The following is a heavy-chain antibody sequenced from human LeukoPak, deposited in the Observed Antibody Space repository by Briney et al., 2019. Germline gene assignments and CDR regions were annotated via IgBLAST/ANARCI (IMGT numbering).Heavy chain of an antibody. Sequence: GGSLRLSCAASGLILSNNGMSWVRQAPGKGLEWVSSISDSRDYIYYADSVKGRFTISTDNAKNSLSLQMNSLRAEDTAVYYCARGGKLDYPFDYWGQGTLVTVSS. CDR2: ISDSRDYI. CDR3: ARGGKLDYPFDY. J-gene: IGHJ4*02. V-gene: IGHV3-21*01. D-gene: IGHD4-11*01. CDR1: GLILSNNG.